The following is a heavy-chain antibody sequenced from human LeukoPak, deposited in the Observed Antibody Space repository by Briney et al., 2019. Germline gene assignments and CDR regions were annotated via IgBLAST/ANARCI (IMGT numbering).Heavy chain of an antibody. CDR3: AGGGRIAARPRFDP. J-gene: IGHJ5*02. CDR1: GGTFSSYA. Sequence: SVKVSCKASGGTFSSYAISWVRQAPGQGLEWMGGIIPIFGTANYAQKFQGRVTITADESTSTAYMELSSLRSEDTAVYYCAGGGRIAARPRFDPWGQGTLVTVSS. V-gene: IGHV1-69*01. CDR2: IIPIFGTA. D-gene: IGHD6-6*01.